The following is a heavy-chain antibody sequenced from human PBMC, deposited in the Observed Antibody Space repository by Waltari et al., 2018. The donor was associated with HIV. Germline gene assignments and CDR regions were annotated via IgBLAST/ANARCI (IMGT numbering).Heavy chain of an antibody. V-gene: IGHV4-39*01. CDR3: ARHDGTSYYFGSDMNPRPFSFWFAS. CDR2: TMYSGST. D-gene: IGHD3-10*01. Sequence: QLLLQESGPGLVRPSETLSLPCPVTGPSITSRRYYCAWVRQPPGKGLEWIVSTMYSGSTYNNPSLKSRVAISVDTSRNQFSLNLTSVTAADTALYYCARHDGTSYYFGSDMNPRPFSFWFASWGQGILVTVSS. J-gene: IGHJ5*01. CDR1: GPSITSRRYY.